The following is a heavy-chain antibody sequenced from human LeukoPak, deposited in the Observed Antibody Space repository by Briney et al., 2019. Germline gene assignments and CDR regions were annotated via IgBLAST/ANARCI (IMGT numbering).Heavy chain of an antibody. Sequence: SVKVSCKASGGTFSSYAISWVRQAPGQELEWMGRIIPILGIANYAQKFQGRVTITADKSTSTAYMELSSLRSEDTAVYYCARVYYYDSSGYYYFDYWGQGTLVTVSS. CDR3: ARVYYYDSSGYYYFDY. CDR2: IIPILGIA. CDR1: GGTFSSYA. D-gene: IGHD3-22*01. J-gene: IGHJ4*02. V-gene: IGHV1-69*04.